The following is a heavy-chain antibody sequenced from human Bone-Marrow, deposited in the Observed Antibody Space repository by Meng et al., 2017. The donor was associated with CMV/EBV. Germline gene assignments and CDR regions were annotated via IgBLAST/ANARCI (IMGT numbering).Heavy chain of an antibody. CDR1: GYSMSGTDHY. J-gene: IGHJ4*02. CDR2: IHYTGST. Sequence: CSVSGYSMSGTDHYWAWIRHHPERGLEWIGYIHYTGSTLYNPSLRSRLTISIDTSKSQFTLNVTSVTAADTAVYYCVRELMAPAAIDFWGQGTLVTVSS. CDR3: VRELMAPAAIDF. V-gene: IGHV4-31*03. D-gene: IGHD6-13*01.